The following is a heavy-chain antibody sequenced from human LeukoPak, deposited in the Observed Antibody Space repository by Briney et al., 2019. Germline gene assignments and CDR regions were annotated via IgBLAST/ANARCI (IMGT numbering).Heavy chain of an antibody. D-gene: IGHD2-2*01. V-gene: IGHV1-8*01. CDR1: GYTFTSYD. Sequence: ASVKVSCKASGYTFTSYDINWVRQATGQGLEWMGWMNPNSGNTGYAQKFQGRVTMARNTSISTAYMELSSLRSEDTAVYYCARKPRYCSSTSCYFSWGQGTLVTVSS. CDR2: MNPNSGNT. J-gene: IGHJ5*02. CDR3: ARKPRYCSSTSCYFS.